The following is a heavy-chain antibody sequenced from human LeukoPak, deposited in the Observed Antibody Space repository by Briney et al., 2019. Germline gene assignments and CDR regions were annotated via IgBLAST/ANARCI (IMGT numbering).Heavy chain of an antibody. Sequence: ASVKVSCKASGYTFTGYYMHWVRQAPGQWLEWMGWINPNSGGTNYAQKFQGRVTMTRDTSISTAYMELSRLRSDDTAVYYCARDHPYSYGSGPGSWFDPWGQGTLVTVSS. D-gene: IGHD5-18*01. J-gene: IGHJ5*02. CDR2: INPNSGGT. CDR3: ARDHPYSYGSGPGSWFDP. V-gene: IGHV1-2*02. CDR1: GYTFTGYY.